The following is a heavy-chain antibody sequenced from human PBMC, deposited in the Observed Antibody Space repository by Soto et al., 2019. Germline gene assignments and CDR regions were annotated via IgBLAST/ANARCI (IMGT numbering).Heavy chain of an antibody. J-gene: IGHJ3*01. CDR3: AGDPKGGPAAGAFDL. D-gene: IGHD6-25*01. CDR1: GGSISSGDYY. V-gene: IGHV4-30-4*01. Sequence: SETLSLTCTVSGGSISSGDYYWTWIRQPPGKGLEWIGFIFNSENTYYNPSLKSRISLSIDTSKNQFSLHLNSVTAADTAVYSCAGDPKGGPAAGAFDLWGQGTMVTVSS. CDR2: IFNSENT.